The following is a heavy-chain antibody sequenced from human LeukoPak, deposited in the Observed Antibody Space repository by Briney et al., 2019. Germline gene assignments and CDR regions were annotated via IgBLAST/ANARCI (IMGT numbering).Heavy chain of an antibody. D-gene: IGHD4-17*01. CDR1: GYTFTGYY. J-gene: IGHJ5*02. CDR3: ARDKGSTVTTYGWFDP. V-gene: IGHV1-2*02. Sequence: ASVKVSCKASGYTFTGYYMHWVRQAPGQGLEWMGWINPNSGGTNYAQKFQGRVTMTRDTSISTAYMELSRLRSDDTAVYYCARDKGSTVTTYGWFDPWGQGTLVTISS. CDR2: INPNSGGT.